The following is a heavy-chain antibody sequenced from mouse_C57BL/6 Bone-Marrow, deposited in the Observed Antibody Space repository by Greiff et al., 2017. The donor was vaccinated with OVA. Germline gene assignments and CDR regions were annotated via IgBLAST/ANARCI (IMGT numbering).Heavy chain of an antibody. CDR3: ARSGGSMITEIVRHYFDY. Sequence: EVQLQQSGPVLVKPGASVKMSCKASGYTFTDYYMNWVKQSHGKSLEWIGVINPYNGGTSYNQKFKGKATLTVDKSSSTAYMELNSLTSEDSAVYYCARSGGSMITEIVRHYFDYWGQGTTLTVSS. CDR1: GYTFTDYY. CDR2: INPYNGGT. J-gene: IGHJ2*01. V-gene: IGHV1-19*01. D-gene: IGHD2-4*01.